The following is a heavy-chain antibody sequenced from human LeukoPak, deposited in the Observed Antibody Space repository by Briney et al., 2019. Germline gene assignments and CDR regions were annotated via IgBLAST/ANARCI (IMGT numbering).Heavy chain of an antibody. D-gene: IGHD1-1*01. CDR2: ISAYNDNT. V-gene: IGHV1-18*01. CDR3: ARAPLNNWNDGSFDY. J-gene: IGHJ4*02. Sequence: ASVKVSCKASGYTFTSYGISWVRQAPGQGLEWMGWISAYNDNTNYAQKLQGRVTMTTDTSTSTAYMELRSLRSDDTAVYYCARAPLNNWNDGSFDYWGQGTLVTVSS. CDR1: GYTFTSYG.